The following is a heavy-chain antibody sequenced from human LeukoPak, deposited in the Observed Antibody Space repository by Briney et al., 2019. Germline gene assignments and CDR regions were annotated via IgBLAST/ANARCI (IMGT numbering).Heavy chain of an antibody. J-gene: IGHJ6*03. D-gene: IGHD2-15*01. Sequence: GGSPRLSCAASGFTFSSYAMHWVRQAPGKGLEWVAVISYDGSNKYYADSVKGRFTISRDNSKNTLYLQTNSLRAEDTAVYYCARDKLAEASVVVAAIAYYYYYMDVWGKGTTVTVSS. V-gene: IGHV3-30*04. CDR2: ISYDGSNK. CDR3: ARDKLAEASVVVAAIAYYYYYMDV. CDR1: GFTFSSYA.